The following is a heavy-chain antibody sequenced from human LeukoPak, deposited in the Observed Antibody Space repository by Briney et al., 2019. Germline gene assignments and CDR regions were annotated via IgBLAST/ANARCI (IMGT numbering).Heavy chain of an antibody. CDR1: GYTFTSYD. CDR3: ARAASWSPIGDSYYYMDV. D-gene: IGHD6-13*01. Sequence: ASVKVSCKASGYTFTSYDISWVRQATGQGLEWMGWMNPISGNTGYTQKFQGRVTMTRNTSISTAYVELSSLRSYDTAVYYCARAASWSPIGDSYYYMDVWGKGTTVTISS. J-gene: IGHJ6*03. V-gene: IGHV1-8*01. CDR2: MNPISGNT.